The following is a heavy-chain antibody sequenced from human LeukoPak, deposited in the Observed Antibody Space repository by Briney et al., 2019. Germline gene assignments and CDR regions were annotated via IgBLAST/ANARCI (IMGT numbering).Heavy chain of an antibody. CDR1: GFTFSSYW. CDR2: INTDESST. CDR3: AREAIVGATTDAFDI. Sequence: GRSLRLSCAASGFTFSSYWMHWVRQAPGKGLVWISRINTDESSTSYADSVKGRFTISRDNAKNTLYLQMNSLRAEDTAVYYCAREAIVGATTDAFDIWGQGTMVTVSS. J-gene: IGHJ3*02. V-gene: IGHV3-74*01. D-gene: IGHD1-26*01.